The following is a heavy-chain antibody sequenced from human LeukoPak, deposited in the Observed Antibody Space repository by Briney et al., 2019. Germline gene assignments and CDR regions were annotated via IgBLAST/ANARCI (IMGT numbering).Heavy chain of an antibody. J-gene: IGHJ4*02. CDR1: GFTFSSYS. Sequence: GGSLRLSCAASGFTFSSYSMNWVHQAQGKGLEWVSSISSSSSYIYYADSVKGRFTISRDNAKNSLYLQMNSLRAEDTAVYYCARVSIAVAGAFDYWGQGTLVTVSS. CDR2: ISSSSSYI. V-gene: IGHV3-21*01. CDR3: ARVSIAVAGAFDY. D-gene: IGHD6-19*01.